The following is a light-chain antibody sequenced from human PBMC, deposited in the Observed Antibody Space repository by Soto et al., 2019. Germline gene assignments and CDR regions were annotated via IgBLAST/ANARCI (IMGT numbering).Light chain of an antibody. CDR2: EDN. CDR3: QSSDGNNMV. Sequence: NFMLTQPHSVSASPGKTVTISCTGSSGSIASGYVQWYQQRPGSAPTTLIYEDNQRPAGVPDRFSGSFDSSSNSASLTISGLRPEDEADYYCQSSDGNNMVFGGGTKLTVL. CDR1: SGSIASGY. V-gene: IGLV6-57*02. J-gene: IGLJ2*01.